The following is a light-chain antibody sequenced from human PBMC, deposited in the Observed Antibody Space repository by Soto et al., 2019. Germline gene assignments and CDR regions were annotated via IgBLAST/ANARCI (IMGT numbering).Light chain of an antibody. V-gene: IGKV3-15*01. CDR1: QSLSTN. J-gene: IGKJ4*01. CDR2: GAS. CDR3: QQYGSPLT. Sequence: EIVMTQSPATLSVSPGEGATLSCRASQSLSTNLAWYQQKPGQAPRLLIYGASTRATGIPARFSGSGSGTEFTLTISSLQSEDFAIYYCQQYGSPLTFGGGTKVEIK.